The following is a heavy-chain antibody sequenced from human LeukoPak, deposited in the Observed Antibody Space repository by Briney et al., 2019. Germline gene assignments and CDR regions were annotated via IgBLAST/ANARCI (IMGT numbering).Heavy chain of an antibody. Sequence: GESLKISCKGSGYSFTTYWIGWVRQMPGKGLEWMAIIYPANSDTRYSPSFQGQVTTPADKSISTAYLQWSSLKASDTAMYYCARPACSSPICNLSPQHGGKGTLVTVSS. CDR1: GYSFTTYW. J-gene: IGHJ1*01. V-gene: IGHV5-51*01. CDR2: IYPANSDT. D-gene: IGHD2-2*01. CDR3: ARPACSSPICNLSPQH.